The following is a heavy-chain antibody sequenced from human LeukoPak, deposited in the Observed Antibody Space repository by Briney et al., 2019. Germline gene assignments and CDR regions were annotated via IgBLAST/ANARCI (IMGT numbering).Heavy chain of an antibody. Sequence: GGSLRLSCAASGFTFSSYAMHWVRQAPGKGLEWVAVISYDGSNKYYADPVKGRFTISRDNSKNTLYLQMNSLRAEDTAVYYCARDKYDSKAFDIWGQGTMVTVSS. D-gene: IGHD3-22*01. J-gene: IGHJ3*02. CDR2: ISYDGSNK. CDR1: GFTFSSYA. V-gene: IGHV3-30-3*01. CDR3: ARDKYDSKAFDI.